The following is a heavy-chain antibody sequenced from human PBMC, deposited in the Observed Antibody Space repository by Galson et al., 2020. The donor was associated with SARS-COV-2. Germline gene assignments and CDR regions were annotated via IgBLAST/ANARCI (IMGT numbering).Heavy chain of an antibody. CDR3: ARGPGLEVAGGILWGNMDV. CDR1: GFIFNTYA. Sequence: GGSLRLSCGASGFIFNTYAMHWVRQAPGKGLEWVACVSKDGINKYYADSVKGRFTISRDNSKNTLYLQMNTLTTEDTAVYFCARGPGLEVAGGILWGNMDVWGQGTTVIVSS. V-gene: IGHV3-30-3*01. J-gene: IGHJ6*02. CDR2: VSKDGINK. D-gene: IGHD6-19*01.